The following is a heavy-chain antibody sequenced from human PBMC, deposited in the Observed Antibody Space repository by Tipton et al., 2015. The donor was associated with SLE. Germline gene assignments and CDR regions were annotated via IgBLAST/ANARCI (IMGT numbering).Heavy chain of an antibody. CDR3: ARGNFGVANRPYYYGMDV. V-gene: IGHV3-11*06. CDR2: ISSRSSYR. J-gene: IGHJ6*02. D-gene: IGHD3-3*01. Sequence: SLRLSCAASGFTFSDYYMSWIRQAPGKGLEWVSKISSRSSYRNYADSVKGRFTISRENAKNSLYLQMNSLRAGDTAVYYCARGNFGVANRPYYYGMDVWGQGITVTVSS. CDR1: GFTFSDYY.